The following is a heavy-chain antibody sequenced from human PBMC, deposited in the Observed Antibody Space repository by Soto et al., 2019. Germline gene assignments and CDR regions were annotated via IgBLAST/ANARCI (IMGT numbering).Heavy chain of an antibody. CDR3: AKFDGSSAWGY. V-gene: IGHV3-72*01. Sequence: EVQLVESGGGLVQPGGSLRLSCAASGFTFSDHYMDWVRQAPGKGLEWVGRTRNKANSYTTEYAASVKDRFTISRXDSKNSLYLQMNSLKTEDTAVYFCAKFDGSSAWGYWGQGTLVTVSS. J-gene: IGHJ4*02. CDR2: TRNKANSYTT. CDR1: GFTFSDHY. D-gene: IGHD2-15*01.